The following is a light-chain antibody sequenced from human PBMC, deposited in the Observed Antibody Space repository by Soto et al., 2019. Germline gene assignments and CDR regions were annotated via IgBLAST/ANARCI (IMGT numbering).Light chain of an antibody. Sequence: ALTQPASVSGSPGQSITISCTGTSSDVGGYNYVSWYQHHPGKAPKVIIYDVTNRPTGVSDRFSGSKSGNTASLTISGLQAEDEAEYFCTSYTTGSSLVVFGGGTQLTVL. J-gene: IGLJ2*01. CDR2: DVT. V-gene: IGLV2-14*03. CDR1: SSDVGGYNY. CDR3: TSYTTGSSLVV.